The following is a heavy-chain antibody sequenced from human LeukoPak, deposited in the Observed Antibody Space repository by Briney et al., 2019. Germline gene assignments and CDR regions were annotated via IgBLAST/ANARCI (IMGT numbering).Heavy chain of an antibody. Sequence: ASVKVSCKASGYTFTGYYMHWVRQAPGQGLEWMGRINLNSGGTNYAQKFQGRVNMTRDTSTSTVYMELSSLRSEDTAVYYCSRDLAAYVVRGVMGYWGQGTLVTVSS. D-gene: IGHD3-10*01. CDR3: SRDLAAYVVRGVMGY. CDR1: GYTFTGYY. J-gene: IGHJ4*02. V-gene: IGHV1-2*06. CDR2: INLNSGGT.